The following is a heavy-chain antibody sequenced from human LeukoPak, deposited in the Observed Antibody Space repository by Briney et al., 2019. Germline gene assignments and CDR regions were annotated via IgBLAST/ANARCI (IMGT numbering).Heavy chain of an antibody. D-gene: IGHD6-6*01. CDR3: ARVSSSADFDY. CDR2: INHSGST. V-gene: IGHV4-34*01. Sequence: SETLSLTCAVYGGSFSGYYWSWIRQPPGKGLEWIGEINHSGSTNYNPSLKSRVTISVDTSKNQFSLKLSSVTAADTAVYYCARVSSSADFDYWGQGTLVTVSS. CDR1: GGSFSGYY. J-gene: IGHJ4*02.